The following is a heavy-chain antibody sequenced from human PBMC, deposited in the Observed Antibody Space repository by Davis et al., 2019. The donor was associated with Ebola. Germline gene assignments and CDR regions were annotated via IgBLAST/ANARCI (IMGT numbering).Heavy chain of an antibody. Sequence: PSETLSLTCTVSGGFISRSSYHWGWIRQPPGKGLEWIGSIKYGGSTYYNSSLKSRVTISVDTSKNQFSLKLSSVTAADTAVYYCARYDYARSFDYWGQGTLVTVSS. CDR3: ARYDYARSFDY. CDR2: IKYGGST. CDR1: GGFISRSSYH. J-gene: IGHJ4*02. V-gene: IGHV4-39*07. D-gene: IGHD4-17*01.